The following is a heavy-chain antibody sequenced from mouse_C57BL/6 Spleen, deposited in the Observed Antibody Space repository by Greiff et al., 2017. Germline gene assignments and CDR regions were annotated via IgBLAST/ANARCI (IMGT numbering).Heavy chain of an antibody. CDR3: AIPYDYDDDYYAMNY. CDR1: GYAFSSSW. D-gene: IGHD2-4*01. CDR2: IYPGDGDT. Sequence: QVQLQQSGPELVKPGASVKISCKASGYAFSSSWMNWVKQRPGKGLEWIGRIYPGDGDTNYNGKFKGKATLTADKSSSTAYMQLSSLTSEDSAVYFCAIPYDYDDDYYAMNYWGQGTSVTVSS. J-gene: IGHJ4*01. V-gene: IGHV1-82*01.